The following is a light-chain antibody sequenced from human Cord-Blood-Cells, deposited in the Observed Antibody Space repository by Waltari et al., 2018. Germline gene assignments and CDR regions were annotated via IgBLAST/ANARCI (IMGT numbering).Light chain of an antibody. Sequence: QSAPTQPASVSGSPGQSITISCTGTSSDVGGYNYVSWYQQHPGKPPKLMIYAGSKRTSGVSNRFSGSKSGNTASLTISGLQAEDEADYYCSSYTSSLVVFGGGTKLTVL. J-gene: IGLJ2*01. CDR1: SSDVGGYNY. CDR3: SSYTSSLVV. V-gene: IGLV2-14*01. CDR2: AGS.